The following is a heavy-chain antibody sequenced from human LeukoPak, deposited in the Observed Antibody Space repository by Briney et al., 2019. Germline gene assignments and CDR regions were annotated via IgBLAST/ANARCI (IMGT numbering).Heavy chain of an antibody. CDR3: ARFADYYGSGGVDY. J-gene: IGHJ4*02. CDR1: GFTFSTYG. V-gene: IGHV3-21*05. Sequence: PGGSLRLSCAASGFTFSTYGMHWVRQAPGKGLEWVSYISSSSSYTNYADSVKGRFTISRDNAKNSLYLQMNSLRAEDTAVYYCARFADYYGSGGVDYWGQGTLVTVSS. CDR2: ISSSSSYT. D-gene: IGHD3-10*01.